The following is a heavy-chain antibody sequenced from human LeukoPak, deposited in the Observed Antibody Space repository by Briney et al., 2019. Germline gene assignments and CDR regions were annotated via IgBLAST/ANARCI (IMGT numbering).Heavy chain of an antibody. CDR1: AFTLSNYA. CDR2: ISYDGSNE. V-gene: IGHV3-30-3*01. D-gene: IGHD3-16*02. Sequence: GGSLRLSCADSAFTLSNYALHWARQAPGKGLEWVAVISYDGSNEYYADSVKGRFTISRDNSKNALYLQMNSLRTEDTAVYYCARARYYFDYWGQGTLVTVSS. J-gene: IGHJ4*02. CDR3: ARARYYFDY.